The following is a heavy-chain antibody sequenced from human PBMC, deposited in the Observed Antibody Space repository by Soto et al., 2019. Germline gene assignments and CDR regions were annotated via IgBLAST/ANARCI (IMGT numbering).Heavy chain of an antibody. CDR1: GYIFVNYG. J-gene: IGHJ6*02. CDR2: ISPYTGNT. D-gene: IGHD3-16*01. CDR3: VMVDNYVTPTPQDV. V-gene: IGHV1-18*03. Sequence: QVQLVQSGDEVKKPGASVKVSCKASGYIFVNYGIAWVRQAPRQGLEWMGWISPYTGNTHSASKVQGRLTMTTDTSASTAYMDLGSMTSDDMAVYYCVMVDNYVTPTPQDVWGQGTTVTVS.